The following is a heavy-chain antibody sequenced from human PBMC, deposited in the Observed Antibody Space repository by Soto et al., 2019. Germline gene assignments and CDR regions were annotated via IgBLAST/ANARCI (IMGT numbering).Heavy chain of an antibody. CDR1: GYSFTSYW. D-gene: IGHD2-2*01. CDR3: AXGIRQVRADPHRRDCYYGMVV. Sequence: ESLKISCKGSGYSFTSYWISWVRQMPGKGLEWMGRIDPSDSYTNYSPSFQGHVTISADKSISTAYLQWSSLKASDTAMYYCAXGIRQVRADPHRRDCYYGMVVWGQGTTVTVSS. CDR2: IDPSDSYT. J-gene: IGHJ6*02. V-gene: IGHV5-10-1*01.